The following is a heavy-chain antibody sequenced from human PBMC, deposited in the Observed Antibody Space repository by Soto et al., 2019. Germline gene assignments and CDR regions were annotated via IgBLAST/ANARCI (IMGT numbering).Heavy chain of an antibody. D-gene: IGHD3-16*01. CDR3: ARDWTYAFDY. CDR1: GFTFSSFS. Sequence: GGSLRLSCAASGFTFSSFSMNWVRQAPGKRLEWISYIRSSDGAIYYADSVQGRFTVSRDDASNSLYLQMNSLRVEDTAMYFCARDWTYAFDYWGQGTLVTVSS. V-gene: IGHV3-48*01. J-gene: IGHJ4*02. CDR2: IRSSDGAI.